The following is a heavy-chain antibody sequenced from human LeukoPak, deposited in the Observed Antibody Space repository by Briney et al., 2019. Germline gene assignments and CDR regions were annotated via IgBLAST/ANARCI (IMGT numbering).Heavy chain of an antibody. V-gene: IGHV3-23*01. CDR3: AKDIEMATSPDFDY. D-gene: IGHD5-24*01. CDR2: ISGSGGST. CDR1: GFTFSSYA. J-gene: IGHJ4*02. Sequence: GGSLRLSCAVSGFTFSSYAMSWVRQAPGKGLEWVSAISGSGGSTYYADSVKGRFTISRDNSKNTLYLQMNSLRAEDTAVYYCAKDIEMATSPDFDYWGQGTLVTVSS.